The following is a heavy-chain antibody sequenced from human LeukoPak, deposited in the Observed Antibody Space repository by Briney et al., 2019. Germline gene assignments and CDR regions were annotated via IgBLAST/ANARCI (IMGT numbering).Heavy chain of an antibody. CDR3: AREGYSSSWYGAFDI. J-gene: IGHJ3*02. V-gene: IGHV1-3*01. CDR2: INAGNGNT. D-gene: IGHD6-13*01. CDR1: GYTFTSYA. Sequence: ASVKVSCKASGYTFTSYAMHWVRQAPGQRLEWMGWINAGNGNTEYSQKFQGRVTITRDTSASTAYMELSSLRSEDTAVYYCAREGYSSSWYGAFDIWGQGTMVTVSS.